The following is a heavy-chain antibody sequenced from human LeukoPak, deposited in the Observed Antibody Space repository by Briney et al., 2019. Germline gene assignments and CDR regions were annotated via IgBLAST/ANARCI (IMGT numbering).Heavy chain of an antibody. D-gene: IGHD3-22*01. V-gene: IGHV3-7*01. Sequence: GGSLRLSCAASGFTFSSYWMSWVRQAPGKGLEWVANIKQDGSEKYYVDSVKGRFTISRDNAKNSLYLQMNSLRAEDTAVYYCARAPYDSSTYYMDVWGKGTTVTVSS. CDR2: IKQDGSEK. CDR3: ARAPYDSSTYYMDV. J-gene: IGHJ6*03. CDR1: GFTFSSYW.